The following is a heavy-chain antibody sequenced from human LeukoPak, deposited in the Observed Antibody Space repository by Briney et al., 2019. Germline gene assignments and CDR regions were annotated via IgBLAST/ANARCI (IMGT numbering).Heavy chain of an antibody. CDR1: GASISSFY. V-gene: IGHV4-59*01. Sequence: SEPLSLTCRVCGASISSFYWSWLRQSAGKGLAWLGYISNSGRTIYNPSLRSRVAISGDTSKHQLSLNLATVTAADSAVYYCARGDFDWLVAFDYWGQGTLVAVSA. CDR3: ARGDFDWLVAFDY. D-gene: IGHD3-9*01. CDR2: ISNSGRT. J-gene: IGHJ4*02.